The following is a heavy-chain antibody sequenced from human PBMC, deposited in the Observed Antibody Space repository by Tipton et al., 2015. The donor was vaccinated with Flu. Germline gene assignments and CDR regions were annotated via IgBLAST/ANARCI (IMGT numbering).Heavy chain of an antibody. D-gene: IGHD4-11*01. CDR2: IYSSGST. V-gene: IGHV4-4*07. CDR3: ARDGPSTVTPYYYYMDV. CDR1: GGSISSYY. J-gene: IGHJ6*03. Sequence: TLSLTCAVSGGSISSYYWSWIRQPAGKGLEWIGRIYSSGSTNYNPSLKSRVTMSVDTSKNQFSLKLSSVTAADTAVYYCARDGPSTVTPYYYYMDVWGKGTTVTVSS.